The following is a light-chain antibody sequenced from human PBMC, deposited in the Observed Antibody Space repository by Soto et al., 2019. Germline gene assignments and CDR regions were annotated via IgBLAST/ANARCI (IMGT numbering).Light chain of an antibody. CDR3: QQNFSTSIT. V-gene: IGKV1-39*01. Sequence: DIRMTQSPSSLSASVGDSVTITCRASRDINNFLNWHQQKSGQAPDLLVYDVSTLHTGVPSRFSGSGSETDFTLTIRGLQPEDSATYYCQQNFSTSITFGQGTRLEIK. J-gene: IGKJ5*01. CDR2: DVS. CDR1: RDINNF.